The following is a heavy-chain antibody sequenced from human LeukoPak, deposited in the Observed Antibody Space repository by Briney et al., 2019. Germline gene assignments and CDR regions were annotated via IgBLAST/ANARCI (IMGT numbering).Heavy chain of an antibody. CDR2: IYTSGST. CDR1: GGSISSGSYY. V-gene: IGHV4-61*02. Sequence: ASETLSLTCTVSGGSISSGSYYWSWIRQPAGKGLEWIGRIYTSGSTNYNPSLKSRVTISVDTSKNQFSLKLSSVTAADTAVYYCARGVAAAGRYYYYYMDVWGKGTAVTISS. D-gene: IGHD6-13*01. CDR3: ARGVAAAGRYYYYYMDV. J-gene: IGHJ6*03.